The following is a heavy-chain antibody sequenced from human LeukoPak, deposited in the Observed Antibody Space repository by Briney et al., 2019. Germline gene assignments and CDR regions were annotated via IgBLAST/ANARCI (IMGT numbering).Heavy chain of an antibody. CDR2: IYYSGST. CDR1: GGSISSDY. Sequence: SETLSLTCTVSGGSISSDYWSWIRQPPGKGLEWIGYIYYSGSTNYNPSLKSRVTISVDTSKNQFSLRLTSVTAADTAVYYCARDHGGYYNDYWGQGTLVTVSS. J-gene: IGHJ4*02. V-gene: IGHV4-59*01. D-gene: IGHD3-22*01. CDR3: ARDHGGYYNDY.